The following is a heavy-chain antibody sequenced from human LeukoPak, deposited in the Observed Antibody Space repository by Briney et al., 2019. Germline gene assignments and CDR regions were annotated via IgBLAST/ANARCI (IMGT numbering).Heavy chain of an antibody. CDR2: ISWNSGSI. CDR1: GFTFDDYA. J-gene: IGHJ4*02. D-gene: IGHD4-4*01. V-gene: IGHV3-9*01. Sequence: GGSLRLSCAASGFTFDDYAMRWVRQAPGKGLEWVSGISWNSGSIGYADSVKGRFTISRDNAKNSLYLQMNSLRAEDTALYYCAKDSGDYSTGALDYWGQGTLVTVSS. CDR3: AKDSGDYSTGALDY.